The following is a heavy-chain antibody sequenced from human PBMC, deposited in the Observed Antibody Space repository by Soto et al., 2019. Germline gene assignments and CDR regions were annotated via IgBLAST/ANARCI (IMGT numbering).Heavy chain of an antibody. CDR1: GGSISSGDYY. CDR3: ASWRDGYNYFGY. V-gene: IGHV4-30-4*01. CDR2: IYYSGGT. J-gene: IGHJ4*02. Sequence: PSETLSLTCTVSGGSISSGDYYWSWIRQPPGKGLEWIGYIYYSGGTYYNPSLKSRVTMSVDTSKKQFSLNLSSVTAADTAVYYCASWRDGYNYFGYWGQGTLVTVSS. D-gene: IGHD6-25*01.